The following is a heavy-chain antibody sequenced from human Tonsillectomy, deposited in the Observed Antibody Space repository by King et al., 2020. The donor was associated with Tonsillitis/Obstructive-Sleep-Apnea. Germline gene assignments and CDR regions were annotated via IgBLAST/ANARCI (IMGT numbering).Heavy chain of an antibody. CDR1: GFTFSTYA. Sequence: VQLVESGGGLVQPRGSLRVSCAASGFTFSTYAMSWVRQAPGKGLEWVSGMSGSGSSTYYADSVKGRFTVSRDNSKNTLYLQMSSLRADDTAVYFCAKGHLSGRYYDGFDYWGQGTLVTAPS. V-gene: IGHV3-23*04. CDR3: AKGHLSGRYYDGFDY. D-gene: IGHD1-26*01. J-gene: IGHJ4*02. CDR2: MSGSGSST.